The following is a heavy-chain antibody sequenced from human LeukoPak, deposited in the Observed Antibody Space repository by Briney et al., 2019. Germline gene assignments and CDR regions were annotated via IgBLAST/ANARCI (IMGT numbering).Heavy chain of an antibody. CDR3: ARVAGNVWLRGYYYMDV. CDR2: MNPNSGNT. J-gene: IGHJ6*03. CDR1: GYTFTSYD. V-gene: IGHV1-8*02. Sequence: AAVKVSCKASGYTFTSYDINWVRQATGQGLEWMGWMNPNSGNTGYAQKFQGRVTMTRNTSISTAYMELSSLRSEDTAVYYCARVAGNVWLRGYYYMDVWGKGTTVTISS. D-gene: IGHD3-22*01.